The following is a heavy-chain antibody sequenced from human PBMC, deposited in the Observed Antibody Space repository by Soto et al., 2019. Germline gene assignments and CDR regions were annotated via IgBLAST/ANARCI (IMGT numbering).Heavy chain of an antibody. Sequence: SETLSLTCAVYGGSFSGYYWSWIRQPPGKGLEWIGEINHSGSTNYNPSLKSRVTISVDTSKNQFSLKLSSVTAADTAVYYCARERGDIVVVPAAGAFDIWGQGTMVTVSS. V-gene: IGHV4-34*01. J-gene: IGHJ3*02. CDR1: GGSFSGYY. CDR2: INHSGST. CDR3: ARERGDIVVVPAAGAFDI. D-gene: IGHD2-2*01.